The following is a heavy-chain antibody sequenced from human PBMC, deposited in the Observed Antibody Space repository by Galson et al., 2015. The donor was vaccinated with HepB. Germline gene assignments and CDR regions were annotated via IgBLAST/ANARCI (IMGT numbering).Heavy chain of an antibody. Sequence: SLRLSCAASGFTFSSYWMSWVRQAPGKGLEWVANIKQDGSEKYYVDSVKGRFTISRDNAKNSLYLQMNSLRAEDTAVYYCAKVASSGPPGFCDYWGQGTLVTVSS. CDR3: AKVASSGPPGFCDY. D-gene: IGHD3-22*01. CDR2: IKQDGSEK. CDR1: GFTFSSYW. V-gene: IGHV3-7*03. J-gene: IGHJ4*02.